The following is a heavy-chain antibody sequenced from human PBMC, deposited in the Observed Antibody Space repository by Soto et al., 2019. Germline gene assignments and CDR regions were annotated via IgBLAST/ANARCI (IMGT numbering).Heavy chain of an antibody. CDR2: IYHSGST. CDR3: ARDLMANSGYHPLTFDY. J-gene: IGHJ4*02. V-gene: IGHV4-59*01. Sequence: PSETLSLTCTVSGGSISSYYWSWIRQPPGKGLEWIGYIYHSGSTNYNPSPKSRVTISVDTSKNQFSLKLSSVTAADTAVYYCARDLMANSGYHPLTFDYWGQGTLVTVSS. CDR1: GGSISSYY. D-gene: IGHD5-12*01.